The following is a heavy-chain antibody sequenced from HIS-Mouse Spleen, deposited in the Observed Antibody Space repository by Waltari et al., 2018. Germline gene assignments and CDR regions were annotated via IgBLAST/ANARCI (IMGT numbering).Heavy chain of an antibody. V-gene: IGHV1-69*04. CDR2: IIPILAIA. Sequence: QVQLVQSGAEVKKPGSSVKVSCKASGGTFSSYAISWVRQAPGQGLEWMGRIIPILAIANYAQKCQGRVTITADKSTSTAYMELSRLSSEDTAVYYCAKKLKGYGAFDIWGQGTMVTVSS. CDR1: GGTFSSYA. CDR3: AKKLKGYGAFDI. J-gene: IGHJ3*02. D-gene: IGHD1-1*01.